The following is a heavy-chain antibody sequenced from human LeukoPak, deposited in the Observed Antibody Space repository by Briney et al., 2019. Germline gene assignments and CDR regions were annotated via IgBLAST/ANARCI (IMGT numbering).Heavy chain of an antibody. CDR1: GYTFTGYY. Sequence: GASVKVSCKASGYTFTGYYMYWVRQAPGQGLEWMGWISAYNGNTNYAQKLQGRVTMTTDTSTSTAYMELRSLRSDDTAVYYCARGGYSYGYADYWGQGTLVTVSS. D-gene: IGHD5-18*01. CDR2: ISAYNGNT. J-gene: IGHJ4*02. CDR3: ARGGYSYGYADY. V-gene: IGHV1-18*04.